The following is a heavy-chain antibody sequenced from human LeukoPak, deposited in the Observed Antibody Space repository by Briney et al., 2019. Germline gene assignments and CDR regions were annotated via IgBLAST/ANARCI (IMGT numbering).Heavy chain of an antibody. J-gene: IGHJ4*02. Sequence: GGSLRLSCAASGFTFSSYAMSWVRQAPGKGLEWVSAISGSGGSTYYADSVKGRFTISRDNSKNTLYLQMNSLRAEDTAVYYCAEALLWFGESYFDYWGQGTLVTVSS. CDR3: AEALLWFGESYFDY. D-gene: IGHD3-10*01. CDR2: ISGSGGST. CDR1: GFTFSSYA. V-gene: IGHV3-23*01.